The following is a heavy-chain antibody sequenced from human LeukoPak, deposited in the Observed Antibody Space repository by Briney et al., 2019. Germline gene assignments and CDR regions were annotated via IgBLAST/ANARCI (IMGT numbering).Heavy chain of an antibody. Sequence: PGGSLRLSCAASGFRFSNFAMSWVGQAPGKGLEWVSLIIGSSGDTLYADSVKGRFTISRDISKNRLYLQMNSLRAEDTALYYCAKGAYDYIEMGYFDDWGQGTLVTVSS. CDR2: IIGSSGDT. CDR3: AKGAYDYIEMGYFDD. V-gene: IGHV3-23*01. CDR1: GFRFSNFA. J-gene: IGHJ4*02. D-gene: IGHD5-12*01.